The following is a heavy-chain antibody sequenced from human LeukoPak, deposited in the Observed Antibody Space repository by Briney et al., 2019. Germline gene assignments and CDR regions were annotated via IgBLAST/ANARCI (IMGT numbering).Heavy chain of an antibody. V-gene: IGHV1-69*04. Sequence: SVKVSCKASGGTFSSYAISWVRQAPGQGLERMGRIIPILGIANYAQKFQGRVTITADESTSTAYMELSSLRSEDTAVYYCARAPRYFDSSRLGWGGYYYYYMDVWGKGTTVTVSS. CDR1: GGTFSSYA. J-gene: IGHJ6*03. CDR3: ARAPRYFDSSRLGWGGYYYYYMDV. CDR2: IIPILGIA. D-gene: IGHD3-9*01.